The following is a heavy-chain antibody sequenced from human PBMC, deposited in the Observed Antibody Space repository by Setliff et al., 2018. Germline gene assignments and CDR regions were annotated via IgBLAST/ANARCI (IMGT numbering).Heavy chain of an antibody. CDR3: TTVAIQIWSASGAFDI. D-gene: IGHD5-18*01. CDR2: IRQDGFEK. CDR1: GFVFRGYL. J-gene: IGHJ3*02. V-gene: IGHV3-7*03. Sequence: PGGSLRLSCAASGFVFRGYLMAWVRQAPGKGLEWVASIRQDGFEKHYVDSVKGRFTISRDNGEDSMYLQMSSLRAEDTAVYYCTTVAIQIWSASGAFDIWGRGVLVTVSS.